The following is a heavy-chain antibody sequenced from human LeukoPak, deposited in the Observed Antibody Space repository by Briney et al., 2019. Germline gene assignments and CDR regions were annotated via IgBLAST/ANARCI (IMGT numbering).Heavy chain of an antibody. D-gene: IGHD2-15*01. Sequence: GGSLRLSCVGSGFTFSDAWVSWVRQAPGKGLEWVGRIKSKSDGGTIDYAAPVKGRFTISRDDSRNTLYLQMNSLKTEDTAAYYCTTRRQDGWWGQGTLVTVS. V-gene: IGHV3-15*01. J-gene: IGHJ4*02. CDR1: GFTFSDAW. CDR3: TTRRQDGW. CDR2: IKSKSDGGTI.